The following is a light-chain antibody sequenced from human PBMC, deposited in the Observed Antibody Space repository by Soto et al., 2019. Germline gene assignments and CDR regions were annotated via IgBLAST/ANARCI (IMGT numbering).Light chain of an antibody. CDR3: PRFGNYVT. CDR1: QSVSSTY. CDR2: DAS. J-gene: IGKJ4*01. Sequence: LTSSPATLSLSPGERATLSCGASQSVSSTYIAWYQQRPGLPPRLLIYDASFRASGVPDRFSGSGYGTDFTLTISRLEPEDFAVYFCPRFGNYVTFGGGTKVDIK. V-gene: IGKV3D-20*01.